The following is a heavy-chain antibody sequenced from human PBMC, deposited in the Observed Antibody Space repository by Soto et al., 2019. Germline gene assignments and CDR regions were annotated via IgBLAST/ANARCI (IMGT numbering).Heavy chain of an antibody. J-gene: IGHJ4*02. V-gene: IGHV1-3*01. Sequence: QVQLVQSGAEVKKPGASVKVSCKASGYSFTSYAMHWVRQAPGQRLEWMGWINAGNGNTKYSQKFQGRVTITRDTSASTAYMELSSLRSEDTAVYYCARFGGYSGYDSLDYWGQGTLVTVYS. D-gene: IGHD5-12*01. CDR2: INAGNGNT. CDR1: GYSFTSYA. CDR3: ARFGGYSGYDSLDY.